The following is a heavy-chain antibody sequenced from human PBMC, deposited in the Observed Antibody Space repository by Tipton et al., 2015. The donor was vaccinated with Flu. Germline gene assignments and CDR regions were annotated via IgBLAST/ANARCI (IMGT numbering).Heavy chain of an antibody. V-gene: IGHV3-9*01. CDR2: ISWNSGSV. CDR3: VKDSEYHYGSGNYT. D-gene: IGHD3-10*01. CDR1: GFTFDDYC. Sequence: SLRLSCAASGFTFDDYCMHWVRLAPGKGLEWVSGISWNSGSVDYAYSVKGRFTISRDNAKNSLYLQMNNLRPEDTALYYCVKDSEYHYGSGNYTWGHGTLVTVSS. J-gene: IGHJ4*01.